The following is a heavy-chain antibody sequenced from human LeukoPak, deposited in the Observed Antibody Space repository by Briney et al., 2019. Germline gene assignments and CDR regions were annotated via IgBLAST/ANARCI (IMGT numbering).Heavy chain of an antibody. J-gene: IGHJ4*02. CDR3: TRGFPAAGLNIDY. Sequence: GGSLRLSCTASGFTFGDYAMSWVRQAPGKGLEWVGFIRSKAYGGTTEYAASVKGRFTISRDDSKSIAYLQMNSLKTEDKAVYYCTRGFPAAGLNIDYWGQGTLVTVSS. CDR2: IRSKAYGGTT. CDR1: GFTFGDYA. D-gene: IGHD6-13*01. V-gene: IGHV3-49*04.